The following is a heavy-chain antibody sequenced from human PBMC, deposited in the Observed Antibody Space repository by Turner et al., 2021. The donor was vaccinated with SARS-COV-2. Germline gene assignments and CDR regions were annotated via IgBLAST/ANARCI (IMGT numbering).Heavy chain of an antibody. D-gene: IGHD2-21*01. CDR1: GFTFSSYG. CDR3: ARNRVDCGGDCYSFDY. J-gene: IGHJ4*02. Sequence: QVQLVESGGGVVQPGRSLRLSCAASGFTFSSYGMHWVRQAPVKGLEWVAIIWYDGSNKYYADSVKGRFTISRDNSKNTLYLQMNSLRAEDTAVYYCARNRVDCGGDCYSFDYWGQGTLVTVSS. CDR2: IWYDGSNK. V-gene: IGHV3-33*01.